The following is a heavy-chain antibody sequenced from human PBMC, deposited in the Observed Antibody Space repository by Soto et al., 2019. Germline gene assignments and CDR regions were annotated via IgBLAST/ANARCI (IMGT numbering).Heavy chain of an antibody. V-gene: IGHV3-9*01. CDR3: AKVGNHPPGDYYYYYMDV. CDR1: GFTFDDYA. D-gene: IGHD3-10*01. CDR2: ISWNSGSI. J-gene: IGHJ6*03. Sequence: DVQLVESGGGLVQPGRSLRLSCAASGFTFDDYAMHWVRQAPGKGLEWVSGISWNSGSIGYADSVKGRFTISRDNAKNSLYLQMNSLRAEDTALYYCAKVGNHPPGDYYYYYMDVWGKGTTVTVSS.